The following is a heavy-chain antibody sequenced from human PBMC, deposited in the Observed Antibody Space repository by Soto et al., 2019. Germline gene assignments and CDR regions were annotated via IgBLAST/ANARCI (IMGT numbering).Heavy chain of an antibody. CDR2: IRSKAYGGTT. V-gene: IGHV3-49*03. J-gene: IGHJ4*02. CDR1: GFTFGDYA. D-gene: IGHD3-3*01. CDR3: TRYDFWSGYHAGY. Sequence: GGSLRLSCTASGFTFGDYAMSWFRQAPGKGLEWVGFIRSKAYGGTTEYAASVKGRFTITRDDSKSIAYLQMTSLKTEDTAVYYCTRYDFWSGYHAGYWGQGTLVTVSS.